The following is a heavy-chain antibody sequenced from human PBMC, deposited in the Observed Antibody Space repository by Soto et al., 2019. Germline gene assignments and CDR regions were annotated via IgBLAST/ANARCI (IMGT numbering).Heavy chain of an antibody. J-gene: IGHJ4*02. D-gene: IGHD3-16*01. CDR1: GYSVTNDNW. V-gene: IGHV4-4*02. Sequence: QVQLQESGPGLVKPSGTLSLTCSVSGYSVTNDNWWSWLRQPPGRGLEWIAEIYHGGNTNYRPSLRRRITLSMDKSNNQFSLKLVSVTAADTAVYFCASGGGGGNFWGQGILVTVSS. CDR2: IYHGGNT. CDR3: ASGGGGGNF.